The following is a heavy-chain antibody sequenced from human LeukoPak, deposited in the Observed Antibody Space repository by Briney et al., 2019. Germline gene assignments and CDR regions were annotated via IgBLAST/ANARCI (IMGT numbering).Heavy chain of an antibody. CDR3: ARGPPHGGTYFDY. J-gene: IGHJ4*02. D-gene: IGHD2-15*01. CDR1: GGSISSYY. V-gene: IGHV4-4*07. Sequence: SETLSLTCTVSGGSISSYYWSWIRQPAGKELEWIGRIHTSGSTLYNPSLKSRVTMSVDTSKNQFSLKLSSATAADTAVYYCARGPPHGGTYFDYWGQGTLVTVSS. CDR2: IHTSGST.